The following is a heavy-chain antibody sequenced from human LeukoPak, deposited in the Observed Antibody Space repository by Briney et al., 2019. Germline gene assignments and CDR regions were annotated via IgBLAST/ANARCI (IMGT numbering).Heavy chain of an antibody. Sequence: GASVKVSCKASGYTFSTYGSNWVRQAPGQGLEWRGWISAYNGNTNYAQKLKGRVTMTTDTSTSTAYMELRSLRSDDTAVYYCARDDALVATGSFDYWGQGTLVTVSS. CDR1: GYTFSTYG. J-gene: IGHJ4*02. CDR2: ISAYNGNT. V-gene: IGHV1-18*01. D-gene: IGHD5-12*01. CDR3: ARDDALVATGSFDY.